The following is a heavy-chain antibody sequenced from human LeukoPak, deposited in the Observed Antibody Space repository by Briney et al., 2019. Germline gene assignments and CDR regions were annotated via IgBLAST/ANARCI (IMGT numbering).Heavy chain of an antibody. J-gene: IGHJ4*02. Sequence: KTSETLSLTCAVSGYSISSSYYWGWIRQPPGKGLEWIGSIYYSGSTYYNPSLKSRVTISVDTSKNQFSLKLSSVTAADTAVYYCARHLLGESITMIVVPNYFDYWGQGTLVTVSS. CDR3: ARHLLGESITMIVVPNYFDY. CDR1: GYSISSSYY. D-gene: IGHD3-22*01. V-gene: IGHV4-38-2*01. CDR2: IYYSGST.